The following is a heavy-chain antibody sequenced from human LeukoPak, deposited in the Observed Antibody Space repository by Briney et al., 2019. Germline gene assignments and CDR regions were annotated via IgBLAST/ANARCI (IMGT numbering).Heavy chain of an antibody. CDR1: GFTVSNDY. V-gene: IGHV3-53*01. J-gene: IGHJ5*02. CDR3: ARDRGATAGRGGWFDP. D-gene: IGHD6-13*01. CDR2: IYAGGNT. Sequence: GGSLRLSCTASGFTVSNDYMSWVRLAPGRGLEWVSVIYAGGNTYYADSVKGRSTISRDNAKNTLYLQMNSLRVEDTAVYYCARDRGATAGRGGWFDPWGQGTLVTVSS.